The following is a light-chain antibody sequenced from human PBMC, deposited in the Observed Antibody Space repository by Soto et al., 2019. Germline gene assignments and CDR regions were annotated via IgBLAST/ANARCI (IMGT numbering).Light chain of an antibody. CDR2: AAS. Sequence: DIQMTQSPSSLSAFVGDRVTITCRASQSISSYLNWYQQKPGKAPKLLIYAASSLQSGVPSRFSGSGSGTDFTLTISSLQPEDFATYYCQQSYSTPPTLGGGTKVDIK. V-gene: IGKV1-39*01. CDR1: QSISSY. CDR3: QQSYSTPPT. J-gene: IGKJ4*01.